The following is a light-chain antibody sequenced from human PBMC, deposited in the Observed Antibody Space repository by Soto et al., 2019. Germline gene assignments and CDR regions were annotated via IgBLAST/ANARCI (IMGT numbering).Light chain of an antibody. Sequence: EIVLTQAPATLSFSPGERATLSCRASQSVSSYLAWYQQTPGQAPRLLIYDASNRAIGIPARFSGSGSGTDFTLTISSLEPEDFAIYYCQQRSDWPPWTLGQGTKVDIK. J-gene: IGKJ1*01. CDR2: DAS. CDR1: QSVSSY. CDR3: QQRSDWPPWT. V-gene: IGKV3-11*01.